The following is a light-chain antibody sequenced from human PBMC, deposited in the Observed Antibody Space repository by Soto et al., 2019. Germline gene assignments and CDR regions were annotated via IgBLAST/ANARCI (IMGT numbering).Light chain of an antibody. V-gene: IGLV2-11*01. CDR1: SSDVGAYNY. CDR3: CSYAGSYTRV. CDR2: DVS. Sequence: QSALTQPRSVSGSPGQSVTISCTGTSSDVGAYNYVSWYQQHPGKAPKLMIYDVSKRPSGVPDRFSGSKSANTASLTISGLQAEDDAYYYCCSYAGSYTRVFGGGTKLTVL. J-gene: IGLJ3*02.